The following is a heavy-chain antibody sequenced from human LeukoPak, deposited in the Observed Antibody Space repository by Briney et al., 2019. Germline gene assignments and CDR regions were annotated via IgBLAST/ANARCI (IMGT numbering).Heavy chain of an antibody. Sequence: PSETLSLTCTVSGGSISSGSYYWSWIRQPAGKGLEWIGRIYTSGSTNYNPSLKSRVTISVDTSKNQFSLKLSSVTAADTAVYYCASGSPRRLGTNYYMDVWGKGTTVTVSS. CDR2: IYTSGST. J-gene: IGHJ6*03. V-gene: IGHV4-61*02. D-gene: IGHD1-1*01. CDR3: ASGSPRRLGTNYYMDV. CDR1: GGSISSGSYY.